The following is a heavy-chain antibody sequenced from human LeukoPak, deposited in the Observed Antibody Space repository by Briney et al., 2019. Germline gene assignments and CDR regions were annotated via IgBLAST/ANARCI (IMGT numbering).Heavy chain of an antibody. V-gene: IGHV3-11*04. D-gene: IGHD4-17*01. CDR3: ARDRESTVTTVGY. CDR1: GVRSSDYY. Sequence: GGSLRLSCVTSGVRSSDYYMLWIRQAPGKGPEWVAHISSSAATTLYADSVKGRFTVSRDNAKNSLYLEMTSLRAEDTAVYYCARDRESTVTTVGYWGQGTLVTVSS. J-gene: IGHJ4*02. CDR2: ISSSAATT.